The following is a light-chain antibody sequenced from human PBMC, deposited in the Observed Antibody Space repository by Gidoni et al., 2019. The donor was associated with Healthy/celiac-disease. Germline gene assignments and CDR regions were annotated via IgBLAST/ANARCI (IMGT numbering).Light chain of an antibody. CDR1: SYNIGAGYD. CDR3: QSYDSSLSGYV. J-gene: IGLJ1*01. V-gene: IGLV1-40*01. Sequence: QSVLTQPPSVSGAPGQRVTISCTGSSYNIGAGYDVHWYQQLPGTAPKLLIYGNSNRHSGVPDRFSGSKSGTSASLAITGLQAEDEADYYCQSYDSSLSGYVFGTGTKVTVL. CDR2: GNS.